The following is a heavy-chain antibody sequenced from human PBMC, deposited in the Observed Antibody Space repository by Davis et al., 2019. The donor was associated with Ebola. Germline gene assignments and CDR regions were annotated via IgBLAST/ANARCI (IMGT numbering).Heavy chain of an antibody. CDR2: HYRGGPT. Sequence: GGSLRLSCAASGFTVRNYHISWVRQAPGKGLEWVSVHYRGGPTHYADSVKGRFTISRDNSKNTLYLQMNSLRGEDTAVYYCARDPSGLVVGPFDYWGQGTLVTVSS. V-gene: IGHV3-66*02. D-gene: IGHD3-22*01. J-gene: IGHJ4*02. CDR1: GFTVRNYH. CDR3: ARDPSGLVVGPFDY.